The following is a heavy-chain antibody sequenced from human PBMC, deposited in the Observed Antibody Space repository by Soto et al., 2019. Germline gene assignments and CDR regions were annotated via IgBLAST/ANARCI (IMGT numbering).Heavy chain of an antibody. V-gene: IGHV3-15*01. Sequence: KTGGSLRLSCAASGFTFSNAWMSWVRQAPGKGLEWVGRIKSKTDGGTTDYAAPVKGRFTISRDDSKNTLYLQMNSLKTEDTAVYYCTTDWNDAPYYYYYGMDVWGQGTTVTVSS. CDR1: GFTFSNAW. D-gene: IGHD1-1*01. CDR2: IKSKTDGGTT. CDR3: TTDWNDAPYYYYYGMDV. J-gene: IGHJ6*02.